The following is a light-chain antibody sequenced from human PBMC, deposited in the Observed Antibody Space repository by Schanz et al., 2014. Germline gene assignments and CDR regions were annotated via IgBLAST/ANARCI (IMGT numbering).Light chain of an antibody. CDR3: QQYNNWPPWT. J-gene: IGKJ1*01. V-gene: IGKV3-15*01. CDR2: GAS. Sequence: EIVMTQSPATLSVSPGETATLSCRASQSVFSSLAWFQQIPGQAPRLLVYGASTRATGIPARFSGSGSGTEFTLTISSLQSEDFAVYYCQQYNNWPPWTFGQGTKVEIK. CDR1: QSVFSS.